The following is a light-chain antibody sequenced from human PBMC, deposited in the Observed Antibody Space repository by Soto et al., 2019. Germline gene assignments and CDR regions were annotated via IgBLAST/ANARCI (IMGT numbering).Light chain of an antibody. V-gene: IGLV2-14*01. J-gene: IGLJ1*01. CDR2: DVS. CDR3: SSYTSSNTYV. CDR1: SSDVGRYNF. Sequence: QSALTQPASVSGSPGQSLPISCTGTSSDVGRYNFVSWYQQHPGKAPKLLIYDVSDRPSGVSNRFSGSKSANAASLTISGLQAEDEADYYCSSYTSSNTYVFGTGTKLTVL.